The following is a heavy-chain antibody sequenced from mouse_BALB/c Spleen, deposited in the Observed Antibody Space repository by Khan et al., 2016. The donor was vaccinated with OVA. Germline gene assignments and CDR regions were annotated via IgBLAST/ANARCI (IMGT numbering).Heavy chain of an antibody. CDR3: AISHMYDGYYFDY. Sequence: EVQLQESGPGLVKPSQSLSLTCSVTDYSITSGYYWNWIRQFPGNKLEWMGYITYDGSNNYNPSLKNRISITRDTSKNQFFLKLNSVTTEDTATYDCAISHMYDGYYFDYWGQGTTLTVSS. CDR1: DYSITSGYY. D-gene: IGHD2-14*01. CDR2: ITYDGSN. J-gene: IGHJ2*01. V-gene: IGHV3-6*02.